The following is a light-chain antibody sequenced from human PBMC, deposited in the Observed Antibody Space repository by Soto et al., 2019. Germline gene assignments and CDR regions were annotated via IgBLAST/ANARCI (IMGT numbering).Light chain of an antibody. V-gene: IGLV1-44*01. CDR2: ANN. CDR3: AAWDDSLNGWV. Sequence: QAVVTQPPSASGTPGQSVTISCSGSSSNIGSNTVNWYQQLPTTAPKLLMYANNQRPSGVPDRFSGSKSGTSASLAISGLQSEDEADYYCAAWDDSLNGWVFGGGTKLTVL. J-gene: IGLJ3*02. CDR1: SSNIGSNT.